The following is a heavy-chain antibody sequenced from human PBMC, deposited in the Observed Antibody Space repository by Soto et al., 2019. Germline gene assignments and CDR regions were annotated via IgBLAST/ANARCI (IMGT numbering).Heavy chain of an antibody. J-gene: IGHJ5*02. V-gene: IGHV4-4*02. CDR3: ARWFCIGNGCNSRWFDP. CDR1: GDSITGGNW. Sequence: PSETLSLTCAVSGDSITGGNWWSWVRQAPGKGLEWIGEINHTGGITNYNPSLKSRVNISLDKSKNQFSLKLNSVTAADTAVYYCARWFCIGNGCNSRWFDPWGQGTQVTVSS. D-gene: IGHD6-19*01. CDR2: INHTGGIT.